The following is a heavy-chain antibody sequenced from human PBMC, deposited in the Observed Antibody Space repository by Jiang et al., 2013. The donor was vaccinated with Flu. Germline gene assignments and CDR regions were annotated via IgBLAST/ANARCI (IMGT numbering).Heavy chain of an antibody. D-gene: IGHD4-17*01. CDR2: IYYSGST. J-gene: IGHJ4*02. V-gene: IGHV4-59*01. CDR3: ARGQAEDDDYGDYSALGLKKYYFDY. CDR1: GGSISSYY. Sequence: LLKPSETLSLTCTVSGGSISSYYWSWIRQPPGKGLEWIGYIYYSGSTNYNPSLKSRVTISVDTSKNQFSLKLSSVTAADTAVYYCARGQAEDDDYGDYSALGLKKYYFDYWGQGTLVTVSS.